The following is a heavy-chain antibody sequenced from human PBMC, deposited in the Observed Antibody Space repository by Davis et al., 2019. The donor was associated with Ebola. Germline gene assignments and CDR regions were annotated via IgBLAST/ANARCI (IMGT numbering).Heavy chain of an antibody. Sequence: MPSETLSLTCTVSGGSISSGGYYWSWIRQPPGKGLEWIGYIYYSGSTNYNPSLKSRVTISVDTSKNQFSLKLSSVTAADTAVYYCARQTLLNWFDPWGQGTLVTVSS. V-gene: IGHV4-61*08. CDR1: GGSISSGGYY. D-gene: IGHD2-15*01. J-gene: IGHJ5*02. CDR2: IYYSGST. CDR3: ARQTLLNWFDP.